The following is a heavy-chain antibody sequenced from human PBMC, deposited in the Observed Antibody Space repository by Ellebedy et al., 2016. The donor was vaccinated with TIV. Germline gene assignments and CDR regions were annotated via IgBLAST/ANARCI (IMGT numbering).Heavy chain of an antibody. CDR2: LSYSGDT. D-gene: IGHD1-26*01. J-gene: IGHJ4*02. CDR3: ATSTSSACWESADS. Sequence: SETLSLTXTVSGGSIRIYHWTWIRQSPGKGLEWIGHLSYSGDTSYNPSLNGRVTISLDSSKNQFSLRLSSVTTADTAMYLCATSTSSACWESADSWGQGTLVTVSS. CDR1: GGSIRIYH. V-gene: IGHV4-59*13.